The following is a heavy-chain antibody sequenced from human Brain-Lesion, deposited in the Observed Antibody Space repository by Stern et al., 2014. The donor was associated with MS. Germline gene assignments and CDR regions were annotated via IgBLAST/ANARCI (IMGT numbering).Heavy chain of an antibody. D-gene: IGHD3-10*01. J-gene: IGHJ6*02. CDR1: GVSLTSSGVR. CDR3: ARQRLYYYGSGTEGGLNV. CDR2: LYWDDDK. Sequence: ESGPALEKPTHTLTLTCTLSGVSLTSSGVRVSWLRQPPGKALEWLVRLYWDDDKFYSTSLKTRLTISKDTSKNQVVLTMTNMDPADTATYYCARQRLYYYGSGTEGGLNVWGQGTTVTVSS. V-gene: IGHV2-70*04.